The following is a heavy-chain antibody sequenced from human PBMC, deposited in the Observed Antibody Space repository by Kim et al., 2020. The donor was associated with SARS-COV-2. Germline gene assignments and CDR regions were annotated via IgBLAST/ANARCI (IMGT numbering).Heavy chain of an antibody. CDR3: AKDIRGNYYDSSGYLYYYYYYGMDV. CDR1: GFTFDDYA. V-gene: IGHV3-43*02. D-gene: IGHD3-22*01. CDR2: ISGDGGST. J-gene: IGHJ6*02. Sequence: GGSLRLSCAASGFTFDDYAMHWVRQAPGKGLEWVSLISGDGGSTYYADSVKGRFTISRDNSKNSLYLQMNSLRTEDTALYYCAKDIRGNYYDSSGYLYYYYYYGMDVWGQGTTVTVSS.